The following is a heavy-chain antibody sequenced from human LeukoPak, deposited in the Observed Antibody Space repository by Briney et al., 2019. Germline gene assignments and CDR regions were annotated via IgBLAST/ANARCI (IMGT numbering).Heavy chain of an antibody. J-gene: IGHJ4*02. CDR1: GYTFTSYY. CDR2: INPSGGST. D-gene: IGHD5-18*01. CDR3: ARDGRDPSGYRIFDY. Sequence: ASVKVSCKASGYTFTSYYMHWVRQAPGQGLEWMGIINPSGGSTSYAQKFQGRVTMTRDMSTSTVYMELSSLRSEDTAVYYCARDGRDPSGYRIFDYWGQGTLVTVPS. V-gene: IGHV1-46*01.